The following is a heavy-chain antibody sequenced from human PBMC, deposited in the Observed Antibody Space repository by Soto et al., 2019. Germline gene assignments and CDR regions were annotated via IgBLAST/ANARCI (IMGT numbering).Heavy chain of an antibody. V-gene: IGHV1-69*02. CDR2: IIPILGIA. CDR3: ARVMAHYCSSTSCYRGVDYYYYYGMDV. D-gene: IGHD2-2*02. Sequence: SVKVSCKASGGTFSRYTISWVRQAPGQGLEWMGRIIPILGIANYAQKFQGRVTITADKSTSTAYMELSSLRSEDTAVYYCARVMAHYCSSTSCYRGVDYYYYYGMDVWG. CDR1: GGTFSRYT. J-gene: IGHJ6*02.